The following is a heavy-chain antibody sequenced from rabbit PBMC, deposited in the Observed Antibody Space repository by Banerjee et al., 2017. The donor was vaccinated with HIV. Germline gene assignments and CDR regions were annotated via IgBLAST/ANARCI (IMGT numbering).Heavy chain of an antibody. CDR1: GFDFSTYY. V-gene: IGHV1S7*01. J-gene: IGHJ4*01. CDR2: IDTGDGST. D-gene: IGHD6-1*01. Sequence: QLKETGGGLVQPGGSLKLSCTASGFDFSTYYMSWVRQAPGKGLEWIGYIDTGDGSTYYASWVNGRFTISSDNAQNTVYLQLNSLTAADTATYFYARDDYTYGYAGYAYATGWGYFNLWGPGTLVTVS. CDR3: ARDDYTYGYAGYAYATGWGYFNL.